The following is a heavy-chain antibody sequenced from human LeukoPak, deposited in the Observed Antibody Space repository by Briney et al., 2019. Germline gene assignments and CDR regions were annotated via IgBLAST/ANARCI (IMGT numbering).Heavy chain of an antibody. V-gene: IGHV3-43D*03. CDR2: ITWDSGST. Sequence: GGSLRLSCAASGFSFDDFAMHWVRQAPGKGLEWVSFITWDSGSTYYADSVKGRFTISRDNSKDSLYLQMNSLRAEDTALYYCVKDRPFPYGMDVWGQGTTVTVSS. J-gene: IGHJ6*02. CDR1: GFSFDDFA. D-gene: IGHD2-21*01. CDR3: VKDRPFPYGMDV.